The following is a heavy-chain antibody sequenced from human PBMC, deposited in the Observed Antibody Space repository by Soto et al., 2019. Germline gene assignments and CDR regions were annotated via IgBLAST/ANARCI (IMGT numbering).Heavy chain of an antibody. D-gene: IGHD3-22*01. V-gene: IGHV5-51*01. CDR2: IYPDDSDT. Sequence: GESLKISCQASGYSFPNYRIGWVRQMPGKGLEWMAIIYPDDSDTKYSPSFQGQVTISADKSISTAYLQLSSLKALDTAMYYCATQGHDTSGYRVDYWGQGTLVTVSS. CDR3: ATQGHDTSGYRVDY. CDR1: GYSFPNYR. J-gene: IGHJ4*02.